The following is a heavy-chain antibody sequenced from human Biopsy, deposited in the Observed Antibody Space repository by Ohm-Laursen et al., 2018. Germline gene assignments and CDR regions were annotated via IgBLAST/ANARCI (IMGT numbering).Heavy chain of an antibody. CDR1: GGSISSGGSY. CDR3: ARGDYFDSNGYFWFDP. Sequence: TLSLTWTVSGGSISSGGSYWSWIRQRPGKGLEWIGYIFNSANTYYNPSLKNLITISRDTSKNQFSLKLNSVTAADTAVYYCARGDYFDSNGYFWFDPWGQGTLVTVSS. D-gene: IGHD3-22*01. V-gene: IGHV4-31*01. J-gene: IGHJ5*02. CDR2: IFNSANT.